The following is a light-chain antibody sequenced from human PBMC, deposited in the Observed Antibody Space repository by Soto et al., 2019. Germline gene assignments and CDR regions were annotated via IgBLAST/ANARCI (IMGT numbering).Light chain of an antibody. Sequence: IHMSHSPSSLSSSVLYIFTITCQASQDISNYLNWYQQKPGKAPKLLIYDASNLETGVPSRFSGSGSGTDFTFTISSLQPEDIATYYCQQYDNLPLTFGQGTRLEIK. J-gene: IGKJ5*01. CDR1: QDISNY. V-gene: IGKV1-33*01. CDR3: QQYDNLPLT. CDR2: DAS.